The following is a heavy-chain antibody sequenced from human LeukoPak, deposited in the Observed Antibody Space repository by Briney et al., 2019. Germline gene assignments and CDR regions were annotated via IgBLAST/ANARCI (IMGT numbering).Heavy chain of an antibody. V-gene: IGHV3-30*04. D-gene: IGHD6-19*01. J-gene: IGHJ4*02. Sequence: GRSLRLTCPASGFTFSSYAMHWVRQAPGKGLEWVAVISYDGSNKYYADSVKGRFTISRDNSKNTLYLQMNSLRAEDTAVYYCARPWETVAGFLDYWGQGTLVTVSS. CDR2: ISYDGSNK. CDR3: ARPWETVAGFLDY. CDR1: GFTFSSYA.